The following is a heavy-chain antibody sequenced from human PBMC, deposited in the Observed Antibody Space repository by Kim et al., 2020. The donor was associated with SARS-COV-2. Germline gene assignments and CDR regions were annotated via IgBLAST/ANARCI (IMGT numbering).Heavy chain of an antibody. Sequence: GGSLRLSCAASGFTFSSYGMHWVRQVPGKGLEWVAVIWYDGSNKYYADSVKGRFTISRDNSKNTLYLQMNSLRAEDTAVYYCAKDGNYDILTGSTLFFDYWGQGTLVTVSS. CDR1: GFTFSSYG. J-gene: IGHJ4*02. D-gene: IGHD3-9*01. CDR2: IWYDGSNK. V-gene: IGHV3-33*06. CDR3: AKDGNYDILTGSTLFFDY.